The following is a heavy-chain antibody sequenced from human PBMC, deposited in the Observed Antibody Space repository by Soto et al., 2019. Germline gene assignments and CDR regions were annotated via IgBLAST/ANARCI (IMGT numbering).Heavy chain of an antibody. CDR3: ARHKQQLYAFDI. V-gene: IGHV5-10-1*01. J-gene: IGHJ3*02. CDR2: IDPSDSYT. Sequence: GESVKISCKGSGYSFTSYWISWVRQMPGKGLEWMGRIDPSDSYTNYSPSFQGHVTISADKSISTAYLQWSSLKASDTAMYYCARHKQQLYAFDIWGQGTMVTVSS. CDR1: GYSFTSYW. D-gene: IGHD6-13*01.